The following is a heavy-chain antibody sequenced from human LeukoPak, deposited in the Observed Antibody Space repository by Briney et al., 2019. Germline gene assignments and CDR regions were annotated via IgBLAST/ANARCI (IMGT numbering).Heavy chain of an antibody. CDR2: IYHSGST. CDR1: GYSISSGYY. CDR3: ARGGSPVGATNDY. Sequence: SETLSLTCAVSGYSISSGYYWGWIRQPPGQGLEWIWSIYHSGSTNYNPSLKSRVTISVDTSKNQFSLKLSSVTAADTAVYYCARGGSPVGATNDYWGQGTLVTVSS. J-gene: IGHJ4*02. V-gene: IGHV4-38-2*01. D-gene: IGHD1-26*01.